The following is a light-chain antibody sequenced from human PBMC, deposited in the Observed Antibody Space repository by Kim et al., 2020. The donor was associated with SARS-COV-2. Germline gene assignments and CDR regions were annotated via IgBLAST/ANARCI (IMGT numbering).Light chain of an antibody. Sequence: ASVGDRVPITCRASQAISSSLAWYQQKPGKVPKLLIYAASTLQSGVPSRFSGSGSGTDFTLTISSLQPEDVATYYCQKCYSAPLTFGGGTKVDIK. CDR2: AAS. CDR1: QAISSS. CDR3: QKCYSAPLT. J-gene: IGKJ4*01. V-gene: IGKV1-27*01.